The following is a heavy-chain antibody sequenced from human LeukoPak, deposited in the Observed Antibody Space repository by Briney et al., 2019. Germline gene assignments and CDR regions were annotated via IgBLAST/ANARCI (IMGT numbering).Heavy chain of an antibody. CDR2: NGCHADST. CDR1: GFTCSYYG. J-gene: IGHJ4*02. V-gene: IGHV3-23*01. CDR3: AKGHRLLPFDY. D-gene: IGHD2-21*02. Sequence: GGTLRLSCAASGFTCSYYGMIRLAPAPGKGREGVSANGCHADSTNYADTVKSRANISRDNSKNALYLQMNSLRAEDTDEHYCAKGHRLLPFDYWGQGTLVTVSS.